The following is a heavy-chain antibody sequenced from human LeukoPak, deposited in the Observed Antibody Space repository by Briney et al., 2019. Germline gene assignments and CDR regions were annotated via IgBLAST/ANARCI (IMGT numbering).Heavy chain of an antibody. V-gene: IGHV3-23*01. CDR2: ISGSGGST. J-gene: IGHJ4*02. D-gene: IGHD6-6*01. Sequence: SCKASGGTFSSYAMSWVRQAPGKGLEWVSAISGSGGSTYYADSVNGRFTISRDNSKNTLYLQMNSLRAEDTAVYYCAKVGSSGLFDYWGQGTLVTVSS. CDR1: GGTFSSYA. CDR3: AKVGSSGLFDY.